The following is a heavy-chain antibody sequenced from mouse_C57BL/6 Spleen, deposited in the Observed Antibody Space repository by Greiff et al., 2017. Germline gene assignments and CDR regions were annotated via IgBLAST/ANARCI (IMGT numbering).Heavy chain of an antibody. V-gene: IGHV2-9-1*01. J-gene: IGHJ1*03. D-gene: IGHD1-1*01. CDR2: IWTGGGT. CDR3: ARKGYGSSYWYFDV. CDR1: GFSLTSYA. Sequence: VKLMESGPGLVAPSQSLSITCTVSGFSLTSYAISWVRQPPGKGLEWLGVIWTGGGTNYNSALKSRLSISKDNSKSQVFLKMNSLQTDDTAGYYCARKGYGSSYWYFDVWGTGTTVTVSS.